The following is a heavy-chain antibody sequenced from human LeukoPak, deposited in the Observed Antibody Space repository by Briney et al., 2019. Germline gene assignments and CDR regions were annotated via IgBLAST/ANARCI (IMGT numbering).Heavy chain of an antibody. J-gene: IGHJ4*02. Sequence: GGSLRLSCAASGFPFSTYAMSWVRQAPGKGLEWVSAISGSGGSTYYADSVKGRFTISRDNSKNTLYLQMNSLRAEDTAVYYCARDLRSSVTYDYWGQGTLVTVSS. V-gene: IGHV3-23*01. D-gene: IGHD5/OR15-5a*01. CDR2: ISGSGGST. CDR1: GFPFSTYA. CDR3: ARDLRSSVTYDY.